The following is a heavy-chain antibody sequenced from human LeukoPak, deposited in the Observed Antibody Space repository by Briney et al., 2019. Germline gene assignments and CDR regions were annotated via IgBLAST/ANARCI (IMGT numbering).Heavy chain of an antibody. CDR2: ISGRDGST. Sequence: GGSLRLSCAASGFTFSAYAMSWVRQSPERGLEWVSAISGRDGSTFYANSVRGRFTISSDTSKSTLYLQMSTLRAEDTAVYYCAKGSTSFWYFDLWGRGTLVTVSS. CDR3: AKGSTSFWYFDL. V-gene: IGHV3-23*01. CDR1: GFTFSAYA. D-gene: IGHD4-11*01. J-gene: IGHJ2*01.